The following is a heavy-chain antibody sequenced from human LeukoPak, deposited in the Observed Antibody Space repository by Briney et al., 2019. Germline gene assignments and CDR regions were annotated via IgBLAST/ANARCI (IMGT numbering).Heavy chain of an antibody. D-gene: IGHD3-22*01. Sequence: GRSLRLSCTASGFTFTSYAMSWVRQAPGKGLEWVSVISGTGGSTNHADSVKGRFTISRDNSKNTLYLQMNSLRAEDTAVYYCAKESGDDSSGYYEVFDYWGQGTLVTVSS. CDR2: ISGTGGST. V-gene: IGHV3-23*01. CDR1: GFTFTSYA. CDR3: AKESGDDSSGYYEVFDY. J-gene: IGHJ4*02.